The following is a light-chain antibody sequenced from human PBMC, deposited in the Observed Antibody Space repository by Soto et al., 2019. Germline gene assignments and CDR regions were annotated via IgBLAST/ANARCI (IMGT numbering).Light chain of an antibody. V-gene: IGLV2-11*01. CDR3: CSYAGSSSVL. J-gene: IGLJ2*01. CDR1: SSDVGSHDY. CDR2: DVT. Sequence: QSALTQPRSVSGSPGQSVTISCTGTSSDVGSHDYVTWYQQHPGKAPKLMIYDVTKRPSEVPDRFSGSKSGNTASLTISGLQAEDEADYYCCSYAGSSSVLFGGGTKVTVL.